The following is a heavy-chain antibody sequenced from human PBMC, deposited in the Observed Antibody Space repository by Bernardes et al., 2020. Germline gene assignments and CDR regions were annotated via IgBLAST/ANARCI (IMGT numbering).Heavy chain of an antibody. CDR1: GYTFTSYG. J-gene: IGHJ4*02. CDR2: ISAYNGNT. Sequence: ASVKVSCKASGYTFTSYGISWVRQAPGQGLEWMGWISAYNGNTNYAQKLQGRVTMTTDTSTSTAYMELRSLRSDDTAVYYCARCYTKTSFPESREWGQGTLVTVSS. V-gene: IGHV1-18*01. D-gene: IGHD1-26*01. CDR3: ARCYTKTSFPESRE.